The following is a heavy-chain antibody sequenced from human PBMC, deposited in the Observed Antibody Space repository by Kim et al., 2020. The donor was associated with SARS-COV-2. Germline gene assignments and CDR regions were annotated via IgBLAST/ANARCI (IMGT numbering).Heavy chain of an antibody. D-gene: IGHD3-3*01. CDR1: GFTFNTYG. CDR2: IWFDGSNQ. CDR3: ARGLHDDSWSGYSDYYYVMDV. V-gene: IGHV3-33*01. J-gene: IGHJ6*04. Sequence: GGSLRLSCSASGFTFNTYGMHWVRQAPGKGLEWVAVIWFDGSNQYYADSVKGRFTISRDNSKDTLYLQMRSLRADDTAVYYCARGLHDDSWSGYSDYYYVMDVGSEGTTVTVSA.